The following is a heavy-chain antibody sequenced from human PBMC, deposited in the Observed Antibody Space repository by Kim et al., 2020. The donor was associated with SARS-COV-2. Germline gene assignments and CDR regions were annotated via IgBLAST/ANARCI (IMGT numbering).Heavy chain of an antibody. J-gene: IGHJ3*02. Sequence: ASVKVSCKASGYTFTSYGISWVRQAPGQGLEWMGWISAYNGNTNYAQKLQGRVTMTTDTSTSTAYMELRSLRSDDTAVYYCARDDIVVPAAIWAAFDIWGQGTMVTVSS. CDR1: GYTFTSYG. CDR2: ISAYNGNT. D-gene: IGHD2-2*02. V-gene: IGHV1-18*04. CDR3: ARDDIVVPAAIWAAFDI.